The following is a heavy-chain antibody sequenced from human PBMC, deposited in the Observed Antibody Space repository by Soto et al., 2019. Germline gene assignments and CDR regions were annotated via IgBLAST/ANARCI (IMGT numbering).Heavy chain of an antibody. Sequence: GASVKVSCKASGYAFTSYDINWVRQATGQGLEWVGWMNPNSGNTGYAQKFQGRVTMTRNTSISTAYMELSSLRSEDTAVYYCARGRVDPSWLLWFGEFPYYYYYMDVWGKGTTVTVSS. D-gene: IGHD3-10*01. J-gene: IGHJ6*03. CDR1: GYAFTSYD. CDR2: MNPNSGNT. V-gene: IGHV1-8*01. CDR3: ARGRVDPSWLLWFGEFPYYYYYMDV.